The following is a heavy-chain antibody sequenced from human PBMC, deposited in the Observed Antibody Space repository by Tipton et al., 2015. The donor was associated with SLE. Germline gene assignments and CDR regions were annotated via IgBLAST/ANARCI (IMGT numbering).Heavy chain of an antibody. CDR3: ARGFPQPNWNYEPFDY. J-gene: IGHJ4*02. CDR1: GGSISSHY. D-gene: IGHD1-7*01. Sequence: TLSLTCTVSGGSISSHYWSWIRQPPGKGLEWIGYIYYSGSTNYNPSLKSRVTISVDTSKNQFSLKLRSVTAADTAVYYCARGFPQPNWNYEPFDYWGQGTLVTVSS. V-gene: IGHV4-59*11. CDR2: IYYSGST.